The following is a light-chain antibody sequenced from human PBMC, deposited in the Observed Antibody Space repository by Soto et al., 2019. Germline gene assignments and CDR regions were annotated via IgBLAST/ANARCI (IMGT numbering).Light chain of an antibody. CDR3: QQYGT. J-gene: IGKJ1*01. V-gene: IGKV1-5*01. Sequence: QMTQSPSTLSASVGDRVTVTCRASQAITPWLAWYQQKPGKAPKLLIYDASSLESGVPSRFSGSGSGTEFTLTINSLQPDDFATYYCQQYGTFGQGTKVEIK. CDR1: QAITPW. CDR2: DAS.